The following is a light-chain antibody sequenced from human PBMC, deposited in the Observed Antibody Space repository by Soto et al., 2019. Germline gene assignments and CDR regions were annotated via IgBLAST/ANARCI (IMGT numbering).Light chain of an antibody. V-gene: IGKV3-15*01. CDR2: GAS. CDR1: QSVSSN. CDR3: QQYNNWQLT. Sequence: EIVMTQSPATLSVSPGERATLSCRASQSVSSNLAWYQQKPGQAPRLLIYGASTRATGIPARFSGSGSGTECTLTISSLQSRYFAVYYCQQYNNWQLTFGGGTKVEIK. J-gene: IGKJ4*01.